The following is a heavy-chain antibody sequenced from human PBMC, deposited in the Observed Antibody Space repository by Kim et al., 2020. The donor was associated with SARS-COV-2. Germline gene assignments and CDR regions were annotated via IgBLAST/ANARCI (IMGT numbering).Heavy chain of an antibody. Sequence: SETLSLTCTVSGGSISSSSYYWGWIRQPPGKGLEWIGSIYYSGSTYYNPSLKSRVTISVDTSKNQFSLKLSSVTAADTAVYYCARLTMVRGVQNWFDPWGQGTLVTVSS. J-gene: IGHJ5*02. CDR2: IYYSGST. CDR3: ARLTMVRGVQNWFDP. V-gene: IGHV4-39*01. D-gene: IGHD3-10*01. CDR1: GGSISSSSYY.